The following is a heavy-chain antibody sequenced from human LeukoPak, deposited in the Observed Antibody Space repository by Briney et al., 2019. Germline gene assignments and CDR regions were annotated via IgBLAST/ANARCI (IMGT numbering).Heavy chain of an antibody. V-gene: IGHV1-3*01. CDR2: INAGNGNT. CDR3: ARDWIAAAGGLVHY. Sequence: GASVTVSFKASGYTFTSYAMHWVRQAPGQRLEWMGWINAGNGNTKYSQKFQGRVTITRDTSASTAYMELSSLRSEDTAVYYCARDWIAAAGGLVHYWGQGTLVTVSS. CDR1: GYTFTSYA. D-gene: IGHD6-13*01. J-gene: IGHJ4*02.